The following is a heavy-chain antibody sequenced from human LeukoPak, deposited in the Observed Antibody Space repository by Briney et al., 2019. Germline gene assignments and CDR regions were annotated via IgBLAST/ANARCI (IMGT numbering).Heavy chain of an antibody. CDR2: INSDGSST. J-gene: IGHJ4*02. V-gene: IGHV3-74*01. CDR1: GFTFSSYC. D-gene: IGHD4/OR15-4a*01. CDR3: ARGTLTLDY. Sequence: PGGSLRLSCAATGFTFSSYCMHWVRQAPGKGRVWVSRINSDGSSTSYADSVKGRFTISRDNAKNTLYLQMNSLRSEATAVYYCARGTLTLDYWGQGTLVTVSS.